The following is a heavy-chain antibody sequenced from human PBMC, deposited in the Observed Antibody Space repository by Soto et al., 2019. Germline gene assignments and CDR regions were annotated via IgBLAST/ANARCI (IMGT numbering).Heavy chain of an antibody. CDR2: MNAGVGNT. J-gene: IGHJ4*02. CDR1: GYTLTDYA. D-gene: IGHD5-18*01. V-gene: IGHV1-3*01. Sequence: HVELVQSGADVKKPGASVTISGKASGYTLTDYALHWERQAPGQRLEWMGWMNAGVGNTLYSQKFQGRITITRDTSASTAYMELNSLKSEDTAIYYCARDTGYTFGSLNYWGPGTLVTVSS. CDR3: ARDTGYTFGSLNY.